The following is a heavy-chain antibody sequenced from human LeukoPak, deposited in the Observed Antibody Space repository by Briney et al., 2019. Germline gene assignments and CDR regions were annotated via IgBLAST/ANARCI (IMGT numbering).Heavy chain of an antibody. CDR3: ARNSPQSSTWYRALFDH. J-gene: IGHJ4*02. CDR1: GFAFSFFA. Sequence: PGGSLRLSCEASGFAFSFFAMSWLRQAPGKGLEWVSTINANSGTRSYAASVRGRFTISRDNSKNTLYLQMNSLRAEDTAVYYCARNSPQSSTWYRALFDHWGQGTLVTVSS. V-gene: IGHV3-23*01. CDR2: INANSGTR. D-gene: IGHD6-13*01.